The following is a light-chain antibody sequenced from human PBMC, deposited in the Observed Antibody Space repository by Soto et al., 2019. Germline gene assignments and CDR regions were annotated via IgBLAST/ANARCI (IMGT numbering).Light chain of an antibody. CDR1: QSISAC. CDR2: DAS. J-gene: IGKJ5*01. V-gene: IGKV1-5*01. Sequence: DILMTQSASAVSASVGDRVTITCRASQSISACLAWYQQKPGKAPKLLIYDASKVDSGVPARFSGSGSGTDFTLKISRVEAEDVGVYYCMQGTHWPLTFGQGTRLEIK. CDR3: MQGTHWPLT.